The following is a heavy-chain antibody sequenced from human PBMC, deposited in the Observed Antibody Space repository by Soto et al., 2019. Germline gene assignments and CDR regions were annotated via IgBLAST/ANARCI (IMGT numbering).Heavy chain of an antibody. D-gene: IGHD3-16*01. CDR1: GFTFRSYV. V-gene: IGHV3-30*19. Sequence: QVQLVESGGGVVQPGTSLRVSCVGSGFTFRSYVIHWVRQAPGKGLEWVALTSYDGSNKYYGDSVRGRFTISRDNSRNTVDLQMDSPRVEDTALYYCARWGTTGGLDVWGQGTLVSVSS. CDR3: ARWGTTGGLDV. J-gene: IGHJ1*01. CDR2: TSYDGSNK.